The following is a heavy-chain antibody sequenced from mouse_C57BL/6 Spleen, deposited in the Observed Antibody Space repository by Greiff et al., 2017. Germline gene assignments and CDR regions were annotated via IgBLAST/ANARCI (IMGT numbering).Heavy chain of an antibody. J-gene: IGHJ3*01. D-gene: IGHD2-4*01. CDR2: ISAGGSYT. CDR1: GFTFSSYA. Sequence: EVQVVESGGGLVKPGGSLTLSCAASGFTFSSYAMSWVRQTPEKSLEWVATISAGGSYTYYQDNVKGRSTISRDNSKNNLYLQLSHLKSEDTAEYYCAWEDDSAWFAYWGQGTLVTVSA. CDR3: AWEDDSAWFAY. V-gene: IGHV5-4*01.